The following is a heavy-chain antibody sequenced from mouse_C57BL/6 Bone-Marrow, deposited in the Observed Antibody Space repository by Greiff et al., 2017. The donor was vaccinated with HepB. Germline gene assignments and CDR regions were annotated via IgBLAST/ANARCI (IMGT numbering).Heavy chain of an antibody. CDR3: ARYIWLRLAFDY. Sequence: EVKLVESGGGLVQPGGSLSLSCAASGFTFTDYYMSWVRQPPGKALEWLGFIRNKANGYTTEYSASVKGRFTISRDNSQSILYLQMNALRAEDSATYYCARYIWLRLAFDYWGQGTTLTVSS. CDR2: IRNKANGYTT. V-gene: IGHV7-3*01. J-gene: IGHJ2*01. CDR1: GFTFTDYY. D-gene: IGHD2-2*01.